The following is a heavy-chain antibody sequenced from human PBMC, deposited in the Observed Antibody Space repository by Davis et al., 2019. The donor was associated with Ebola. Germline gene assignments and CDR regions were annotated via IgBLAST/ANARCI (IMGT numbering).Heavy chain of an antibody. V-gene: IGHV4-4*07. CDR1: GDSMSHHY. Sequence: PSETLSLTCTVSGDSMSHHYWTWIRQPAGKGLEWIGRMYPTGSTSYNPSFRARLTMSLDMSKNQFSLNLTFVTAADTALYFCVRGGGTYYSYHYMDVWGNGTTVIVSS. CDR3: VRGGGTYYSYHYMDV. CDR2: MYPTGST. J-gene: IGHJ6*03.